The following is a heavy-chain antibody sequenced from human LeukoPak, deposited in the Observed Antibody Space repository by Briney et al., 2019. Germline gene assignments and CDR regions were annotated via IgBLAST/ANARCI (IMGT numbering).Heavy chain of an antibody. Sequence: PSETLSLTCSVSGGSISSYYWSWIRQPPGKGLEWIGCIYYSGSTNYNPSLKSRVTISVDTSKNQFSLKVSSVTAADTAVYYCAREAAGQWFDPWGQGTLVTVSS. V-gene: IGHV4-59*12. CDR2: IYYSGST. CDR3: AREAAGQWFDP. CDR1: GGSISSYY. D-gene: IGHD6-25*01. J-gene: IGHJ5*02.